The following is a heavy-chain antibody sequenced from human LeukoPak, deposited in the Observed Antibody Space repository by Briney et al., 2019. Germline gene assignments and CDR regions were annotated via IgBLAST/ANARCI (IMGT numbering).Heavy chain of an antibody. CDR2: INAGNGNT. J-gene: IGHJ4*02. Sequence: ASVKVSCKASGYTFTSYDINWVRQATGQGLEWMGWINAGNGNTKYSQKFQGRVTITRDTSASTAYMELSSLRSEDTAVYYCARSLVVAYYFDYWGQGTLVTVSS. CDR3: ARSLVVAYYFDY. CDR1: GYTFTSYD. D-gene: IGHD2-15*01. V-gene: IGHV1-3*01.